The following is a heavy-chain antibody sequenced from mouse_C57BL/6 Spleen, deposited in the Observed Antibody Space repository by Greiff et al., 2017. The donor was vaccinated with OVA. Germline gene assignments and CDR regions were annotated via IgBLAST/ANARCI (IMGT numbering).Heavy chain of an antibody. Sequence: EVKLMESGPELVKPGASVKISCKASGYSFTGYYMNWVKQSPEKSLEWIGEINPSTGGTTYNQKFKAKATLTVDKSSSTAYMQLKSLTSEDSAVYYCARGYYAMDDWGQGTSVTVSS. V-gene: IGHV1-42*01. CDR2: INPSTGGT. J-gene: IGHJ4*01. CDR1: GYSFTGYY. CDR3: ARGYYAMDD.